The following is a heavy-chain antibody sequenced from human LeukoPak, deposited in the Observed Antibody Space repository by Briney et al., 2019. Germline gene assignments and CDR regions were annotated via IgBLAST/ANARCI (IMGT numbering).Heavy chain of an antibody. CDR3: ARGGSSWSSDAFDI. V-gene: IGHV1-46*01. Sequence: ASVKVSCKASGYTFTSYYMHWVRQAPGQGLEWVGIINLSGGRTSYAQKFQGRVTMTRDMSTSTVYMELSSLRSDDTAVYYCARGGSSWSSDAFDIWGQGTMVTVSS. CDR2: INLSGGRT. D-gene: IGHD6-13*01. CDR1: GYTFTSYY. J-gene: IGHJ3*02.